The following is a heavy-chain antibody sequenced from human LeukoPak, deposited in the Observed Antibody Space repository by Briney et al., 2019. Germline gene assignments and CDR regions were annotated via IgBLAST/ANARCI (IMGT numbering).Heavy chain of an antibody. V-gene: IGHV1-2*06. CDR2: INPNSGGT. Sequence: ASVKVSCKASGYTFTGYYMHWVRQAPGQGLEWMGRINPNSGGTNYAQKFQGRVTMTRDTSISTAYMELSRLRSDDTAVYYCARDLVGATTSGDYWGQGTLVTVSS. D-gene: IGHD1-26*01. CDR3: ARDLVGATTSGDY. CDR1: GYTFTGYY. J-gene: IGHJ4*02.